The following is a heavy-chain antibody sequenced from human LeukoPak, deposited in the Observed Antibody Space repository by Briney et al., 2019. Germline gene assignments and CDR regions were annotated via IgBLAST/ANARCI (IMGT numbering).Heavy chain of an antibody. D-gene: IGHD1-26*01. CDR2: ISSSGSTI. Sequence: GGSLRLSCAASGFTFSSYEMSWVRQAPGKGLEWVSYISSSGSTIYYADSVKGRFTISRDNAKNSLYLQMNSLRAEDTAVYYCARGGAYWYFDLWGRGTLVTVSS. V-gene: IGHV3-48*03. CDR1: GFTFSSYE. CDR3: ARGGAYWYFDL. J-gene: IGHJ2*01.